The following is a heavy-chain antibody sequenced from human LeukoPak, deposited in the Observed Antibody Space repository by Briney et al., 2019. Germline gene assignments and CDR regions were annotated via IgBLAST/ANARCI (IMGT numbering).Heavy chain of an antibody. Sequence: PGGSLRLSCAASGFTFSSYSMNWVRQAPGKGLEWVSYISSSSSTIYYADSVKGRFTISRDNAKNSLYLQMNSLRAEDTAVYYCARDGYSSGWYSNAFDIWGQGTMVTVSS. D-gene: IGHD6-19*01. V-gene: IGHV3-48*01. CDR3: ARDGYSSGWYSNAFDI. CDR1: GFTFSSYS. J-gene: IGHJ3*02. CDR2: ISSSSSTI.